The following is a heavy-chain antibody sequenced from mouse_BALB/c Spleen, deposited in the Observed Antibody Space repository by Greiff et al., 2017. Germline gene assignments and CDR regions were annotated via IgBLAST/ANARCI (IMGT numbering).Heavy chain of an antibody. J-gene: IGHJ3*01. V-gene: IGHV2-9*02. CDR1: GFSLTSYG. CDR2: IWAGGST. Sequence: QVQLKESGPGLVAPSQSLSITCTVSGFSLTSYGVHWVRQPPGKGLEWLGVIWAGGSTNYNSALMSRLSISKDNSKSQVFLKMNSLQTDDTAMYYCARVLDYAWFAYWGQGTLVTVSA. CDR3: ARVLDYAWFAY. D-gene: IGHD2-4*01.